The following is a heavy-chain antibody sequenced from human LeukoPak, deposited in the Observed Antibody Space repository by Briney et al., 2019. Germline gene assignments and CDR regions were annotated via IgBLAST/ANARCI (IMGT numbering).Heavy chain of an antibody. J-gene: IGHJ5*02. D-gene: IGHD1-14*01. Sequence: GGSLRLSCAASGFTFSSYTMNWVRQAPGKGLEWVSSISSGSSYIYYADSVKGRFTISRDNAKNSLYLQMNSLRAEDTALYHCARVAVPTGWFDPWGQGTLVTVSS. CDR2: ISSGSSYI. CDR3: ARVAVPTGWFDP. CDR1: GFTFSSYT. V-gene: IGHV3-21*04.